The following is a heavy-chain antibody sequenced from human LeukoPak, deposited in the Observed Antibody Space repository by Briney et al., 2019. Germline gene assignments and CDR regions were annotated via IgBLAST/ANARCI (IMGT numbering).Heavy chain of an antibody. CDR2: ISDDGSST. CDR3: ARALRIAVVDY. D-gene: IGHD2-15*01. V-gene: IGHV3-74*01. Sequence: GESLRLSCAVSGFTFSSYWMHWVRQAPGKGLVWVSRISDDGSSTYYADSVKGRSTISRDNGKNTLYLQMNSLGAEDTAVYYCARALRIAVVDYWGQGTLVTVSS. CDR1: GFTFSSYW. J-gene: IGHJ4*02.